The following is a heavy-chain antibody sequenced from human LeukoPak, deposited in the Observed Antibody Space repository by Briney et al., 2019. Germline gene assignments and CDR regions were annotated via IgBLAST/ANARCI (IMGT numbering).Heavy chain of an antibody. CDR1: GFTFGDYA. Sequence: SLRLSCTASGFTFGDYAMSWLRQAPGKGLEWVGFIRSKAYGGTTEYAASVKGRFTISRDDSKSIAYLQMNSLKTEDTAVYYCTRDLLRGYSSGWYPQGYWGQGTLVTVSS. D-gene: IGHD6-19*01. CDR3: TRDLLRGYSSGWYPQGY. CDR2: IRSKAYGGTT. V-gene: IGHV3-49*03. J-gene: IGHJ4*02.